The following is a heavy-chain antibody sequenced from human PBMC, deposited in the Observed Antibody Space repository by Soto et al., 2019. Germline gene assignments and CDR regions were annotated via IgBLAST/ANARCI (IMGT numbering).Heavy chain of an antibody. CDR1: GYSFTGYY. Sequence: ASVKVSCKASGYSFTGYYIHWLRQAPRQGLEWLGWINPNSGGTNYAQKFQGWVTMTRDTSISTAYMELSRLRSDDTAVYYCARSAAGPGYGMDVWGQGTTVTVSS. V-gene: IGHV1-2*04. CDR3: ARSAAGPGYGMDV. CDR2: INPNSGGT. D-gene: IGHD6-13*01. J-gene: IGHJ6*02.